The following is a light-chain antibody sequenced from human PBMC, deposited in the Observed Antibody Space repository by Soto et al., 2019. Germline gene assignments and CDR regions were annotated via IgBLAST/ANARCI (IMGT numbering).Light chain of an antibody. V-gene: IGLV2-23*01. J-gene: IGLJ3*02. Sequence: QSALTQPASVSGSPGQSITISCTGTSSDVGGSKLVSWYHHHPGKAPKLIIYEDTKRPSGVSTRFSGSKSGNTASLTISGLQAEDEADYSCCSYATGATWVFGGGTKPTVL. CDR3: CSYATGATWV. CDR2: EDT. CDR1: SSDVGGSKL.